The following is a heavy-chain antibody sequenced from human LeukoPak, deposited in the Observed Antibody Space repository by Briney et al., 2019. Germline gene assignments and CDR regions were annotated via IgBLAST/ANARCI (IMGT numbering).Heavy chain of an antibody. J-gene: IGHJ4*02. D-gene: IGHD5-12*01. CDR3: AKDEGWLQSEYYFDY. V-gene: IGHV3-9*01. Sequence: SLRLSCAASGFTFDDYAMHWVRQAPGKGLEWVSGISWNSGSIGYADSVKGRFTISRDNAKNSLYLHMNTLRAEDTALYYCAKDEGWLQSEYYFDYWGQGTLVTVSS. CDR1: GFTFDDYA. CDR2: ISWNSGSI.